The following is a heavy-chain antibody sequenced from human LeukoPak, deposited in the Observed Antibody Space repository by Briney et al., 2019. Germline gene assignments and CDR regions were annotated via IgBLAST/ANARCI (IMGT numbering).Heavy chain of an antibody. J-gene: IGHJ3*02. CDR2: IKQDGSEK. Sequence: GGSLRLSCAASGFTFSSYWMSWVRQAPGKGLEWVANIKQDGSEKYYVDSVKGRFTISRDNAKNSLYLQMNSLRAEDTAVYYCAREGLYYRIAIDALDIWGQGTMVTVSS. CDR3: AREGLYYRIAIDALDI. V-gene: IGHV3-7*01. D-gene: IGHD3-10*01. CDR1: GFTFSSYW.